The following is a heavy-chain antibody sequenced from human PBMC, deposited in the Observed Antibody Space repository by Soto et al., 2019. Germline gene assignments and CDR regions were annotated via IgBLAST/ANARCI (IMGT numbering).Heavy chain of an antibody. Sequence: QMQLVESGGGVVQPGRSLRLSCAASGFTFSYYAMHWVRQAPGKGLQWVAFISYDGGDKLYADSVRGRFTISRDNSKNPLYLQVDSLSAEDTAVYFCARDRTAVAAKDLDYWGQGTPVTVAS. CDR1: GFTFSYYA. J-gene: IGHJ4*02. D-gene: IGHD6-19*01. CDR3: ARDRTAVAAKDLDY. CDR2: ISYDGGDK. V-gene: IGHV3-30-3*01.